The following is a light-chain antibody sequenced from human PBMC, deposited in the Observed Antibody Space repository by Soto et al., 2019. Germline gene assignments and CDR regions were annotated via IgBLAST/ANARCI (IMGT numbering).Light chain of an antibody. CDR1: KLGDKY. CDR3: QAWDRGSAHV. J-gene: IGLJ1*01. V-gene: IGLV3-1*01. CDR2: QDI. Sequence: SYELTQPPSVSVSPGQTASIACSGEKLGDKYASWYQQKPGQAPVLVIYQDIKRPSGIPERFSGSNSGNTATLTISGTQAMDEADYYCQAWDRGSAHVFGTGTKLTVL.